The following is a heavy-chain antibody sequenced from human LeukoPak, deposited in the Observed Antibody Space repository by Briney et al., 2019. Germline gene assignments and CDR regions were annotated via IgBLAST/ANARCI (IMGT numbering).Heavy chain of an antibody. J-gene: IGHJ4*02. CDR3: ARVGYSTTWYTDY. CDR1: GFSFSSYW. Sequence: PGGSLRLSCAASGFSFSSYWMHWVRQAPGKGLVWVSRISSDGSIINYADSVEGRFTISRDNAKNTLYLQMNSLRTEDTAVYYCARVGYSTTWYTDYWGQGTLVTVSS. D-gene: IGHD6-13*01. CDR2: ISSDGSII. V-gene: IGHV3-74*01.